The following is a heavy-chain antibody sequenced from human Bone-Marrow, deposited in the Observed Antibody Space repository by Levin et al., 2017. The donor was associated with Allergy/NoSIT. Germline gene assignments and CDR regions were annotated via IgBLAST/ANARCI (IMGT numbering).Heavy chain of an antibody. CDR1: GCSISDFP. V-gene: IGHV4-59*01. J-gene: IGHJ5*02. CDR3: ARGQRQWFDP. CDR2: IYYTGTT. Sequence: SETLSLICSVSGCSISDFPWTWIRQSPGRGLEWIGYIYYTGTTNYNPSLRSRVTISVAASKSQISLRLNSVTAADSDVYYCARGQRQWFDPWGQGSLVIVSS.